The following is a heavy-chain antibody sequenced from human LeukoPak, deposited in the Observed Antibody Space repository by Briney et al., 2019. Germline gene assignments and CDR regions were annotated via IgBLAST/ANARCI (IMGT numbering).Heavy chain of an antibody. CDR2: TSGSGGNT. J-gene: IGHJ4*02. D-gene: IGHD5-12*01. V-gene: IGHV3-23*01. CDR1: GYSFTSYW. CDR3: AKEYSGYDFDY. Sequence: GESLKISCKGSGYSFTSYWIGWVRQMPGKGLEWVAATSGSGGNTYYADSVKGRFTISRGNSKNTLYLQMNSLRAEDTAVYYCAKEYSGYDFDYWGQGTLVTVSS.